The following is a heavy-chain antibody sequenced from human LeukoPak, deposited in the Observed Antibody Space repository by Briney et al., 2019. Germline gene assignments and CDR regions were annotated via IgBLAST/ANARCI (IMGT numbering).Heavy chain of an antibody. CDR3: ARDFMGRLDY. CDR1: GFTFSSYA. CDR2: ISYDGSNK. V-gene: IGHV3-30-3*01. Sequence: GGSLRLSCAAAGFTFSSYAIHWVRQAPGKGLEWVAVISYDGSNKYYADSVTGRFTISRDTSNNKLYMQMNSVRAEDTGVYYCARDFMGRLDYWGKGTMVTVSS. D-gene: IGHD3-10*01. J-gene: IGHJ4*02.